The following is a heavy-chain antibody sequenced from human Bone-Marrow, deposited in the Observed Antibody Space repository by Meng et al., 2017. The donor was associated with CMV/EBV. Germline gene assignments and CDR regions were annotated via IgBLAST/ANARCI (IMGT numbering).Heavy chain of an antibody. CDR3: ARDATVTTYGMDV. D-gene: IGHD4-11*01. CDR1: GYSISSGYY. J-gene: IGHJ6*02. V-gene: IGHV4-38-2*02. CDR2: IYHSGST. Sequence: ESLKISCTVSGYSISSGYYWGWIRQPPGKGLEWIGSIYHSGSTYYNPSLKSRVTISVDTSKNQFSLKLSSVTAADTAVYYCARDATVTTYGMDVWGQGTTVTVSS.